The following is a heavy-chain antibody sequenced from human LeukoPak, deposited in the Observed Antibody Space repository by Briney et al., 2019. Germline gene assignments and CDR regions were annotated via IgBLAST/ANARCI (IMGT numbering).Heavy chain of an antibody. Sequence: ASVKVSCKASGYAFTNYAIQWVRQAPGQRLEWMGWVNAGNGNTRYSPKFQGRVTMTRDTSTSTVYMELSSLRSEDTAVYYCARGEDYYDSSGYYYGYWGQGTLVTVSS. CDR3: ARGEDYYDSSGYYYGY. CDR1: GYAFTNYA. D-gene: IGHD3-22*01. V-gene: IGHV1-3*01. J-gene: IGHJ4*02. CDR2: VNAGNGNT.